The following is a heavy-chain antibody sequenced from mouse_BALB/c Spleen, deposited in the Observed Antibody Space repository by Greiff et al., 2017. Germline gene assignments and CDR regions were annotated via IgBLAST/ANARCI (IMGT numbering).Heavy chain of an antibody. J-gene: IGHJ4*01. Sequence: EVQLMESGGGLVQPGGSRKLSCAASGFTFSSFGMHWVRQAPEKGLEWVAYISSGSSTIYYADTVKGRFTISRDNPKNTLFLQMTSLRSEDTAMYYCARDRNYYGSHYYAMDYWGQGTSVTVSS. D-gene: IGHD1-1*01. CDR1: GFTFSSFG. CDR3: ARDRNYYGSHYYAMDY. V-gene: IGHV5-17*02. CDR2: ISSGSSTI.